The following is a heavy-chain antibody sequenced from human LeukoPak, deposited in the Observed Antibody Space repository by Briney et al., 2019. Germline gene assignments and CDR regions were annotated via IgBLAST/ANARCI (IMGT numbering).Heavy chain of an antibody. Sequence: GETLRLSCAASGFTFSSYALSWVRQAPGKGLDWVSAISGSGGSTYYADSVKGRFTISRDNSKNTLYLQMNSLRAEDTAVYYCAKTGGSNSPKPIDYWGQGTLVTVSS. CDR2: ISGSGGST. J-gene: IGHJ4*02. D-gene: IGHD1-1*01. CDR3: AKTGGSNSPKPIDY. CDR1: GFTFSSYA. V-gene: IGHV3-23*01.